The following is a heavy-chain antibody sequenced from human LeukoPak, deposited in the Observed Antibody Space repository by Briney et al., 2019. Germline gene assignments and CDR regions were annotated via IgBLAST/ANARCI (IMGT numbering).Heavy chain of an antibody. Sequence: PAETLSLTCTVSGGSISSYYWSWIRQPPGKGLEWIGCIYYSGSTNYNPSLKSRVTISVDTSKTQSSLKLSSVTAADTAVYYCARWSGWFGELDHLFLFDPWGQGTLVTVSP. V-gene: IGHV4-59*01. CDR3: ARWSGWFGELDHLFLFDP. CDR1: GGSISSYY. D-gene: IGHD3-10*01. CDR2: IYYSGST. J-gene: IGHJ5*02.